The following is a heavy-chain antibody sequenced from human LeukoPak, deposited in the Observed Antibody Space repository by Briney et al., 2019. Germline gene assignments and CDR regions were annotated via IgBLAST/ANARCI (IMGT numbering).Heavy chain of an antibody. V-gene: IGHV3-9*01. D-gene: IGHD6-19*01. CDR2: ISWNSHSI. J-gene: IGHJ1*01. CDR3: VKDWGSSGKGNFQH. CDR1: GFTFDDNA. Sequence: GRFLRLSCAASGFTFDDNAMHWVRQAPGKGLEWVSGISWNSHSIGYADSVKGRFTISRDNAKNSLYLQMNSLRADDTALYYCVKDWGSSGKGNFQHWGQGTLVTVSS.